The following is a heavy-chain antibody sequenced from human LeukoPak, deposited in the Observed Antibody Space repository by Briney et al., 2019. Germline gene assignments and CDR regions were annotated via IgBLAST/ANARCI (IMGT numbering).Heavy chain of an antibody. CDR3: ARDYWLDY. CDR2: IGTSGNTI. D-gene: IGHD2-8*02. CDR1: GFTFSGYI. V-gene: IGHV3-48*04. Sequence: PGGPLRLSRAASGFTFSGYIMNWVRQAPGKGLEWVSFIGTSGNTIYYADSVKGRFTVSRDNAKNSLYLQMNSLRAEDTAVYYCARDYWLDYWGQG. J-gene: IGHJ4*02.